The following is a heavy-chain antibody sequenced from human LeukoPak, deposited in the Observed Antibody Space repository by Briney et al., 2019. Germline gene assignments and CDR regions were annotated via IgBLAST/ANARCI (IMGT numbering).Heavy chain of an antibody. Sequence: QPGGSLRLSCAASGFTFSTYGMKWVRQAPGKGPEWVSYISSSSDAIYYPDSVRGRFTISRDNAKNSLYLQMNSLRDEDTAVYYCARAMRSGYDYWGQGTLVTVSS. CDR3: ARAMRSGYDY. D-gene: IGHD5-12*01. CDR2: ISSSSDAI. CDR1: GFTFSTYG. J-gene: IGHJ4*02. V-gene: IGHV3-48*02.